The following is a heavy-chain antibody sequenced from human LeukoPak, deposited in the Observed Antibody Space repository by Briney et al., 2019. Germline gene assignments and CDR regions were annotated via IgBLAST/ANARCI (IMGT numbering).Heavy chain of an antibody. J-gene: IGHJ4*02. Sequence: GGSLRLSCAASGFTFSDYYMSWIRQAPGKGLEWVAYIRSSGSTIYYADSVKGRFTISRDNAKNSLYLQMNSLRAEDTGVYYCERQGTEVSGPFDYWGEGTLVSVSS. V-gene: IGHV3-11*01. D-gene: IGHD3-16*02. CDR1: GFTFSDYY. CDR2: IRSSGSTI. CDR3: ERQGTEVSGPFDY.